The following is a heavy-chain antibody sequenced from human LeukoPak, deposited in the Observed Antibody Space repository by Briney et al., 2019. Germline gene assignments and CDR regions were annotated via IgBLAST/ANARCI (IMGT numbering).Heavy chain of an antibody. J-gene: IGHJ4*02. CDR2: INHSGST. Sequence: ETLSLTCAVYGGSFSDYYWSWIRQPPGKGLEWIGEINHSGSTNYNPSLKSRVTISVDTSKNQFSLKLTSVTAADTAVYYCASSHYGYHYWGQGILVTDPS. D-gene: IGHD5-18*01. CDR3: ASSHYGYHY. CDR1: GGSFSDYY. V-gene: IGHV4-34*01.